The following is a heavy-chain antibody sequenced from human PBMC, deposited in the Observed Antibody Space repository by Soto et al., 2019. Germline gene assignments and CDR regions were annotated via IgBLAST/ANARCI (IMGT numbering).Heavy chain of an antibody. J-gene: IGHJ4*02. Sequence: QMQLQESGSGLVKPSQTLSLTCAVSGGSISSGGYSWTWILRPPGKGLEWSGYTYHDGRTDYNPSLQSRLTISVDRSRNQFSLKLNYVAAADTAVYYCAGCGGPCDYWGQGNLVTVSS. D-gene: IGHD2-21*01. CDR1: GGSISSGGYS. CDR2: TYHDGRT. CDR3: AGCGGPCDY. V-gene: IGHV4-30-2*01.